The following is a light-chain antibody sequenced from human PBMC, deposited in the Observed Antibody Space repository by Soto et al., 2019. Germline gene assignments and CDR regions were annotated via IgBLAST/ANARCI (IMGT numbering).Light chain of an antibody. V-gene: IGLV2-8*01. CDR3: CSYAGTNTYV. Sequence: HSALTQPPSASGSPGQSVTISCTGTSSDVGGYDYVSWYQHHPGKAPKLMIYEDSKRPSGVSNRFSGSKSGNTASLTISGLQAEAETDYYCCSYAGTNTYVFGTGTKVTVL. J-gene: IGLJ1*01. CDR1: SSDVGGYDY. CDR2: EDS.